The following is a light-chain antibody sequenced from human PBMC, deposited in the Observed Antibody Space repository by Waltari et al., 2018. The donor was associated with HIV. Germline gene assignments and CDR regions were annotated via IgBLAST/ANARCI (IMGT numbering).Light chain of an antibody. J-gene: IGLJ2*01. CDR1: SSNIGAGYA. CDR2: DTK. CDR3: QSFDSSLSAVI. Sequence: QSVLTQPPSVSGAPGQRVTIACTGGSSNIGAGYAVHWYRKFPGTAPKLLIYDTKKRPSGVPDRFSGSKSGTPASLAITGRQAEDEADYYCQSFDSSLSAVIFGGGTKLTVL. V-gene: IGLV1-40*01.